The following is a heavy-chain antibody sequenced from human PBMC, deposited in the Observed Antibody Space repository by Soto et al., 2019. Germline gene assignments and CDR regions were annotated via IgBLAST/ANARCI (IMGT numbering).Heavy chain of an antibody. V-gene: IGHV3-30-3*01. D-gene: IGHD2-15*01. CDR2: IAYDGSNA. CDR1: GFTFRNYA. CDR3: ARGDRADILVVVGARPGEYGIDI. J-gene: IGHJ6*02. Sequence: QVQLVESGGGVVQPGGSLRLSCAASGFTFRNYAMHWVRQAPGTGLECLAVIAYDGSNAFYSDSVKGRFTISRDNSKNTLYLHMNSLRSEDPGVYYGARGDRADILVVVGARPGEYGIDIWGQGTTVTVAS.